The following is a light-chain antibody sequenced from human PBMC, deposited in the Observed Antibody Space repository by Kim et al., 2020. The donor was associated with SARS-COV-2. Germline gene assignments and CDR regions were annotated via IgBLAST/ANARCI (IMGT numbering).Light chain of an antibody. CDR1: QSLLHISGHNY. CDR3: MQALQTPYT. Sequence: DVVMTQSPLSLPVTPGEPASISCRSSQSLLHISGHNYLDWYLQKPGQSPQLLIYLGSNRASGVPDRFSGSGSGTDFTLKISRVEAEDVGVYYCMQALQTPYTFGQGTKLEI. V-gene: IGKV2-28*01. CDR2: LGS. J-gene: IGKJ2*01.